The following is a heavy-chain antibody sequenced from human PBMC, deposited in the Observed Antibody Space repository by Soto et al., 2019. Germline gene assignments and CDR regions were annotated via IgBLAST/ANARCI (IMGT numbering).Heavy chain of an antibody. CDR1: GFTFTSYA. CDR3: ARDRLRLGELSLIGYFDY. Sequence: QVQLVESGGSVVQPGRSLRLSCEASGFTFTSYAMHWLRQAPGKGLEWVAVISYDGINEYYADSVKGRFTISRDNSKNTLFLQMSSLRVEDTAVYYCARDRLRLGELSLIGYFDYWGQGTLVTVSS. V-gene: IGHV3-30*15. D-gene: IGHD3-16*02. J-gene: IGHJ4*02. CDR2: ISYDGINE.